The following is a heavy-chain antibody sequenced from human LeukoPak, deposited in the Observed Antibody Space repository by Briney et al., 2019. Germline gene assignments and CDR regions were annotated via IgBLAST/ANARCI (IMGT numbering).Heavy chain of an antibody. CDR3: ARRMATHMGGAFDI. J-gene: IGHJ3*02. D-gene: IGHD5-24*01. CDR1: GGSINSTDYY. CDR2: IYYSGTT. V-gene: IGHV4-39*01. Sequence: SETLSLTCTVSGGSINSTDYYWAWIRQPPGKGLESIGSIYYSGTTYYNPSLKSRVTISVYTSKNQFSLKLNSVTAADTAFYYCARRMATHMGGAFDIWGQGTMVTLSS.